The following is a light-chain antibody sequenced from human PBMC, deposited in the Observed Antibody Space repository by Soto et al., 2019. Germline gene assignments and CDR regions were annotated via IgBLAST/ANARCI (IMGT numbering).Light chain of an antibody. V-gene: IGLV4-69*01. CDR3: QTWGTGIRVV. Sequence: QPVLTQSPSASASLGASVKFTCTLSSGHSSYAIAWHQQQPEKGPRYLMKLNSDGSHTPGDGIPDRFSGSSSGAERYLTISSLQAEDEADYYCQTWGTGIRVVFGGGTKLTVL. J-gene: IGLJ2*01. CDR2: LNSDGSH. CDR1: SGHSSYA.